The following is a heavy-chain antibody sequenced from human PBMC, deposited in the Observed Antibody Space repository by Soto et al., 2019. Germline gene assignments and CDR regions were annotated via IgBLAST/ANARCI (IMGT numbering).Heavy chain of an antibody. CDR2: IYTSGST. V-gene: IGHV4-4*07. CDR1: GGSISSYY. D-gene: IGHD2-2*01. CDR3: ARACSSNSCYDVFDY. J-gene: IGHJ4*02. Sequence: SDTLSLTCTVSGGSISSYYWSWIRQPAGKGLEWIGRIYTSGSTNYNPSLKSRVTMSVDTSKNQFSLKLSSVTAADTAVYYCARACSSNSCYDVFDYWGQGTLVTVSS.